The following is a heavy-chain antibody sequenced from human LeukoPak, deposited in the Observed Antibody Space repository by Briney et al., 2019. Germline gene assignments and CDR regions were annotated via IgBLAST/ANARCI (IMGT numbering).Heavy chain of an antibody. CDR2: IICNSPYV. D-gene: IGHD2-2*01. Sequence: GVYLRLYAAASGFTFDDFAMHWLRPLQGMGLEWVSVIICNSPYVGYTDAVKVRITTSRDNAKHSLYLQINHLRSEDTALYCCAKETTPRYCSTTSCFPGCFHRWGQGTLVTVSS. V-gene: IGHV3-9*01. J-gene: IGHJ1*01. CDR3: AKETTPRYCSTTSCFPGCFHR. CDR1: GFTFDDFA.